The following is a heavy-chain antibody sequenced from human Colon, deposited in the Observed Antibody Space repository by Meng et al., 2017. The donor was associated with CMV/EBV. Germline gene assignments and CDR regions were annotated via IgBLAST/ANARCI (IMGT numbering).Heavy chain of an antibody. CDR2: IYYRGRA. CDR1: GDSISSTTYY. Sequence: SETLSLTCIVSGDSISSTTYYWAWLRQPPGKGLEWIGHIYYRGRAYYNPSLKSRVTISVDTSKNHFSLYLNSVTAADTAVYYCASLDGYKGPSDYWSQGTLVTVSS. V-gene: IGHV4-39*07. D-gene: IGHD5-24*01. J-gene: IGHJ4*02. CDR3: ASLDGYKGPSDY.